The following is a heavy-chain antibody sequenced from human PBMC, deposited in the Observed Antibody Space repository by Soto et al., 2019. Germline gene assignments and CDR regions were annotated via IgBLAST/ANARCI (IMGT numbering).Heavy chain of an antibody. Sequence: SETLSLTCAVSGGSISSSNWWSWVRQPPGKGLEWIGEIYHSGSTNYNPSLKSRVTISVDKSKNQFSLKLSSVTAADTAVYYRARVTRYSSSPYYYYGMDVWGQGTTVTVSS. CDR1: GGSISSSNW. V-gene: IGHV4-4*02. CDR2: IYHSGST. CDR3: ARVTRYSSSPYYYYGMDV. D-gene: IGHD6-13*01. J-gene: IGHJ6*02.